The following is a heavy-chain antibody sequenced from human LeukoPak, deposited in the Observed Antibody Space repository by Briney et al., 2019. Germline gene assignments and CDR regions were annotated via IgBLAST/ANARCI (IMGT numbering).Heavy chain of an antibody. CDR1: GFTFSHYW. V-gene: IGHV3-7*01. D-gene: IGHD6-13*01. CDR2: IKQDGSEK. CDR3: ASYRYSSICYIY. Sequence: GGSLRLSCAASGFTFSHYWMTWVRQAPGKGLEWVANIKQDGSEKYYVDSVKGRFTISRGNAKNSLYLQMNSLRAEDTAVYFCASYRYSSICYIYWGQGTLVTAAS. J-gene: IGHJ4*02.